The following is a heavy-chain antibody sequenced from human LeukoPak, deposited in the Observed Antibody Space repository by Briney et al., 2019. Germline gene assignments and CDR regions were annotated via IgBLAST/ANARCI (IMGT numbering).Heavy chain of an antibody. D-gene: IGHD3-3*01. CDR2: LSSSGRTI. Sequence: PGGTLRLSCAASGFTFSDYYMSWIRQARGKGLERVSYLSSSGRTIYYADSVKGRFNISRDNPKHSLYLQMNSLRAEDTAVYYCARDGSPFWSGPEVNYYYGMDVWGQGTTVTVSS. CDR1: GFTFSDYY. CDR3: ARDGSPFWSGPEVNYYYGMDV. V-gene: IGHV3-11*01. J-gene: IGHJ6*02.